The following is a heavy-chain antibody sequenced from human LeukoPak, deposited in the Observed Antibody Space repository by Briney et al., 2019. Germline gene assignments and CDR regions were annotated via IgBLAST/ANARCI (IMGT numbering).Heavy chain of an antibody. Sequence: GGSLRLSCAASGFTFRTHNMNWGRQAPGKGLEWVSYISYTSSTMYYADSVKGRFTISRDNADGSLFLQMNSLPAEDTAVYYCVRASVTVVDPFYFYYSMDVWGKGTTVTVSS. J-gene: IGHJ6*03. CDR2: ISYTSSTM. CDR1: GFTFRTHN. D-gene: IGHD2-15*01. CDR3: VRASVTVVDPFYFYYSMDV. V-gene: IGHV3-48*01.